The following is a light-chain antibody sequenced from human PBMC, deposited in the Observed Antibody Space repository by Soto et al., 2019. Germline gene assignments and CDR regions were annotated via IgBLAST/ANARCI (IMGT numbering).Light chain of an antibody. CDR2: QAS. Sequence: DIQMTQSPSTLSTSVGDRVTITCRASQSISTWLAWYQHKPGKAPKLLIYQASSLEGGVPPRFSGSGSGTEFTLTISSLQPDDFATYYCQQYITYSRTFGQGTRVETK. J-gene: IGKJ2*02. V-gene: IGKV1-5*03. CDR1: QSISTW. CDR3: QQYITYSRT.